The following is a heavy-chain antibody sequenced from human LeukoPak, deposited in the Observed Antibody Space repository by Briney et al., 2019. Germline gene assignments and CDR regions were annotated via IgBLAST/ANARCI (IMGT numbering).Heavy chain of an antibody. CDR1: GGSFSGYY. D-gene: IGHD3-16*02. Sequence: SETLSLTCAVYGGSFSGYYWSWIRQPPGKGLEWIGEINHSGSTNYNPSLKSRVTISVDTSKNQFSLKLSSVTAADTAVYYCARHQYYDYVWGSYRYNWFDPWGQGTLVTVSS. CDR3: ARHQYYDYVWGSYRYNWFDP. CDR2: INHSGST. V-gene: IGHV4-34*01. J-gene: IGHJ5*02.